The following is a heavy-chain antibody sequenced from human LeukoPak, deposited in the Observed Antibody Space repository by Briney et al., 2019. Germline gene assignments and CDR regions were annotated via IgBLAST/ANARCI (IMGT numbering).Heavy chain of an antibody. D-gene: IGHD1-26*01. J-gene: IGHJ4*02. CDR1: GFTFDDYA. V-gene: IGHV3-9*01. Sequence: PGGSLRLSCAASGFTFDDYAMHWVRQAPGKGLEWVSGISWNSGGIGYADSVKGRFTISRDNAKNSLYLQMNSLRAEDTALYYCAKDFRVGSTVYGYFDYWGQGTQVTVSS. CDR3: AKDFRVGSTVYGYFDY. CDR2: ISWNSGGI.